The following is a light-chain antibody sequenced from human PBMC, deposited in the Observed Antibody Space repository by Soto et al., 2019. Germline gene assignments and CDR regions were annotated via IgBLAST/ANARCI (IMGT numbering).Light chain of an antibody. CDR3: AAWDDSLSGPV. CDR1: SSNIGSNY. V-gene: IGLV1-47*01. CDR2: RNN. J-gene: IGLJ1*01. Sequence: QSVLTQPPSASGTPGQRVTISCSGSSSNIGSNYVYWYQQLPGTAPKLLIYRNNQRPSGVPDRFSGSKSGTSASLAISGVRSEDEADYYCAAWDDSLSGPVFGTGTKVTAL.